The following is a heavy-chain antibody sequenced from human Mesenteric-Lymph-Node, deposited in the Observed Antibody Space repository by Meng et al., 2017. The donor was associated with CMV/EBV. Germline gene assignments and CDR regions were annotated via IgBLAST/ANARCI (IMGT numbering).Heavy chain of an antibody. V-gene: IGHV4-34*01. CDR1: GGSFSGYD. Sequence: QGELQNGGGGLLKPPETLALPCAVYGGSFSGYDWGWIRQPPGKGLEWMGEINHSGSTNYNPSLKGRVTIPVDTYKNQFSLKLSSVTAADTAVYYCARHQRWLKSEGGFNYWGQGTLVTVSS. J-gene: IGHJ4*02. CDR2: INHSGST. D-gene: IGHD4-23*01. CDR3: ARHQRWLKSEGGFNY.